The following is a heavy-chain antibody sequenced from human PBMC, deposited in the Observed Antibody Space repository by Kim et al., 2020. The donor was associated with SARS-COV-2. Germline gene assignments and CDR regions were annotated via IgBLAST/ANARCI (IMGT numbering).Heavy chain of an antibody. Sequence: KGRFTISRDNAKNTLYLQMNSLRAEDTAVYYCARDTQWELPAGYYYGMDVWGQGTTVTVSS. D-gene: IGHD1-26*01. CDR3: ARDTQWELPAGYYYGMDV. J-gene: IGHJ6*02. V-gene: IGHV3-30*07.